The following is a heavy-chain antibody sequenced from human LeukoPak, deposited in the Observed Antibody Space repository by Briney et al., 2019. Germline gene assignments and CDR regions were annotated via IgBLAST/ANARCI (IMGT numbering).Heavy chain of an antibody. CDR3: ARDGSSGWYSDY. CDR1: GFTFSSYA. CDR2: ISGSGGST. V-gene: IGHV3-23*01. J-gene: IGHJ4*02. D-gene: IGHD6-19*01. Sequence: GGSLRLSCAASGFTFSSYAMSWVRQAPGKGLEWVSAISGSGGSTYYADSVKGRFTISRDNAKKSLYLQMNSLRAEDTALYHCARDGSSGWYSDYWGQGTLVTVSS.